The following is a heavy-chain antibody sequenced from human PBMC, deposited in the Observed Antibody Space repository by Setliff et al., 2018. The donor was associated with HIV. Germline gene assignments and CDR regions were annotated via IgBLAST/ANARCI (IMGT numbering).Heavy chain of an antibody. V-gene: IGHV4-34*01. CDR2: TSHSGKT. D-gene: IGHD2-2*01. CDR1: GGPLSGHY. J-gene: IGHJ4*02. CDR3: VTSSSWSSRLNF. Sequence: SETLSLTCAVYGGPLSGHYWSWIRQPPGQGLEWIGETSHSGKTNYNPSLKSRVTISVDTSKNQFSLKLTSVTAVDTAVYYCVTSSSWSSRLNFWGPGMLVTVSS.